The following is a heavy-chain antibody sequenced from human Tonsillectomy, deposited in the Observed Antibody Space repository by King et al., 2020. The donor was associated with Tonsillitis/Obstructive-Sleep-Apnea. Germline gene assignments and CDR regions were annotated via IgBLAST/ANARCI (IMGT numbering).Heavy chain of an antibody. V-gene: IGHV3-48*02. CDR1: RFTFSSSS. Sequence: DVQLVESGGGLVQPGGSLRLSCAASRFTFSSSSMNWVRQAPGKGLEWVSNISSSSSTIYYADSVKGRFTIARDNAKDSLYLQMNSLRDEDTAVYYCARDRDVVVVAARGFDPWGQGTLVTVSS. D-gene: IGHD2-15*01. CDR2: ISSSSSTI. J-gene: IGHJ5*02. CDR3: ARDRDVVVVAARGFDP.